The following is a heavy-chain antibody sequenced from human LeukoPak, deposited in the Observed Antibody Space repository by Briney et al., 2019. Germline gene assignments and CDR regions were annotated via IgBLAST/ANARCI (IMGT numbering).Heavy chain of an antibody. CDR3: ARDKGSDLDIPPYYYMDV. V-gene: IGHV3-21*01. D-gene: IGHD2-15*01. CDR1: GFTFSSYS. Sequence: KPGGSLRLSCAASGFTFSSYSMNWVRQAPGKGLEWVSSISSSSSYIYYADSVKGRFTISRDNAKNSLYLQMNSLRAEDTAVYYCARDKGSDLDIPPYYYMDVWGKGTTVTVSS. J-gene: IGHJ6*03. CDR2: ISSSSSYI.